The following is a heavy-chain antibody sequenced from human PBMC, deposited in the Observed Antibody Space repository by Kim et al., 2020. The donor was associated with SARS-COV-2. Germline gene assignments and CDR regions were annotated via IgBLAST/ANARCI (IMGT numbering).Heavy chain of an antibody. J-gene: IGHJ4*02. Sequence: GGSLRLSCAASGFTFSRYGMSWVRQAPGKGLAWVAGISGSGNSTYYADSVKGRFTVSRDNSMNTLNLQLNSLRVEDTAVYHCARGPYCSTSSCYTVGHFDFWGQGTLVTVPS. CDR1: GFTFSRYG. CDR3: ARGPYCSTSSCYTVGHFDF. CDR2: ISGSGNST. D-gene: IGHD2-2*02. V-gene: IGHV3-23*01.